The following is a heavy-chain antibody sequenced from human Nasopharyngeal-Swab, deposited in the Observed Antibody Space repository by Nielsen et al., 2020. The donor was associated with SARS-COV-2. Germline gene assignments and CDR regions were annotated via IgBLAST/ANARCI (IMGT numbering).Heavy chain of an antibody. CDR1: GGSMTSNNYY. V-gene: IGHV4-39*07. CDR2: IYYNGIT. J-gene: IGHJ5*02. D-gene: IGHD3-3*01. Sequence: SETLSLTCSVSGGSMTSNNYYWGWIRQPPEKGLEWIGNIYYNGITYYNPSLKSRVTISLDTSKSQFSLKLTSATAADTAVYYCARAIKIFGAVVGSFDPWGQGTLVTVFS. CDR3: ARAIKIFGAVVGSFDP.